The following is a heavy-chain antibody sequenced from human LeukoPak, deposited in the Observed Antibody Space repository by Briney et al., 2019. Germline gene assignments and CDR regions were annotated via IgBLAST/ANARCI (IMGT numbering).Heavy chain of an antibody. J-gene: IGHJ5*02. V-gene: IGHV4-61*08. CDR1: GGSISSGGYY. D-gene: IGHD6-13*01. Sequence: PSETLSLTCTVSGGSISSGGYYWSWIRQHPGKGLEWIGYIYYSGSTNYNPSLKSRVTISVDTSKNQFSLKLSSVTAADTAVYYCARAGTIAAAQLFDPWGQGTLVTVSS. CDR2: IYYSGST. CDR3: ARAGTIAAAQLFDP.